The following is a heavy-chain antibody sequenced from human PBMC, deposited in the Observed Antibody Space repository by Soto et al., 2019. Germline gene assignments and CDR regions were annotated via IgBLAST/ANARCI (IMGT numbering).Heavy chain of an antibody. Sequence: QLQLQESGPGLVKPSETLSLTCTVSGGSISSSSYYWGWIRQPPGKGLEWFGSVYYSGSTYYNPSLKSGGTISVDTSKHQFSLKLSSVTAADTAVYYCARHDWAKPFDYWGQGTLVTVSS. CDR3: ARHDWAKPFDY. J-gene: IGHJ4*02. CDR1: GGSISSSSYY. CDR2: VYYSGST. D-gene: IGHD3-9*01. V-gene: IGHV4-39*01.